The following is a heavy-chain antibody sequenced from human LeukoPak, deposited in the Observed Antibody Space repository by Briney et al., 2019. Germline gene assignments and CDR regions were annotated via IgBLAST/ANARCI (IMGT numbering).Heavy chain of an antibody. CDR2: ISSSGSTI. Sequence: GGSLRLSCAASGFTFSSYEMNWVRQAPGKGLEWVSYISSSGSTIYYADSVKGRFTISRDNSKNTLYLQMNSLRAEDTAVYYCARDNYYYYMDVWGKGTTVTISS. V-gene: IGHV3-48*03. J-gene: IGHJ6*03. CDR3: ARDNYYYYMDV. CDR1: GFTFSSYE.